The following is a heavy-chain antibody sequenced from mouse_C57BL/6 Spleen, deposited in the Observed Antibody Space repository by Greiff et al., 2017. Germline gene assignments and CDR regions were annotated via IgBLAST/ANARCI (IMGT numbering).Heavy chain of an antibody. Sequence: EVMLVESGGDLVKPGGSLKLSCAASGFTFSSYGMSWVRQTPDQMLEWVATISSGGSYTYYPDSVQGRFPISRDNAKNTLYLEMSSLKAEDTAMYYCARHIYYDYDEGAWFAYGGPGCLVTGAA. CDR3: ARHIYYDYDEGAWFAY. V-gene: IGHV5-6*01. J-gene: IGHJ3*01. CDR2: ISSGGSYT. D-gene: IGHD2-4*01. CDR1: GFTFSSYG.